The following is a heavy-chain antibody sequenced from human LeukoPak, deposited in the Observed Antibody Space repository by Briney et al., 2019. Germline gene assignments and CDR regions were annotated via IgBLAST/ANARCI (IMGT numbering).Heavy chain of an antibody. CDR2: IIPIFGTA. CDR1: GGTFSSYA. D-gene: IGHD3-10*01. J-gene: IGHJ5*02. V-gene: IGHV1-69*01. CDR3: ARAYGSGYRWFDP. Sequence: SVKVSCKASGGTFSSYAISWVRQAPGQGLEWMGGIIPIFGTANYAQKFQGRVTITADESTSTAYMELSSLRSEDTAVYYCARAYGSGYRWFDPWGQGTLVTVSS.